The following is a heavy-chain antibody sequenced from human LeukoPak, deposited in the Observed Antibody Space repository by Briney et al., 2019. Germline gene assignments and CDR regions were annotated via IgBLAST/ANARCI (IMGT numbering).Heavy chain of an antibody. Sequence: LSLTCTVSGGSISSYYWSWIRQAPGKGLEWVSYISSSGSTIYYADSVKGRFTISRDNAKNSLYLQMNSLRAEDTAVYYCARDRTYYYDSSGYHYWGQGTLVTVSS. CDR2: ISSSGSTI. CDR3: ARDRTYYYDSSGYHY. CDR1: GGSISSYY. J-gene: IGHJ4*02. V-gene: IGHV3-11*01. D-gene: IGHD3-22*01.